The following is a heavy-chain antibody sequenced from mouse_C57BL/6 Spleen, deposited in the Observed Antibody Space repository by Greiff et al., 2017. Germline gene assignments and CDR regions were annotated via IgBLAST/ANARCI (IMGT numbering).Heavy chain of an antibody. CDR1: GYAFSSSW. CDR3: AKGYYSNPYYFDY. D-gene: IGHD2-5*01. V-gene: IGHV1-82*01. Sequence: QVQLQQSGPELVKPGASVKISCKASGYAFSSSWMNWVKQRPGKGLEWIGRIYPGDGDTNYNGKFKGKATLTADKSSSTAYMQLSRLTSEDSAVYFCAKGYYSNPYYFDYWGRGTTLTVSS. CDR2: IYPGDGDT. J-gene: IGHJ2*01.